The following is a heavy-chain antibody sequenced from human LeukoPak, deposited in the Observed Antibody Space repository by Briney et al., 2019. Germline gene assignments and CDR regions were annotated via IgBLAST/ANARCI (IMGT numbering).Heavy chain of an antibody. CDR1: GGTFSSYA. V-gene: IGHV1-69*04. CDR3: AREKGRVVPAVREAYGMDV. CDR2: IIPILGIA. Sequence: SVMVSSKPSGGTFSSYAISSVRQAPGPGLEWMGRIIPILGIANSAQTFQGRVTITEEKSPSTAYMELSSPRSEGTAVYYCAREKGRVVPAVREAYGMDVWGKGTTVTVS. J-gene: IGHJ6*04. D-gene: IGHD2-2*01.